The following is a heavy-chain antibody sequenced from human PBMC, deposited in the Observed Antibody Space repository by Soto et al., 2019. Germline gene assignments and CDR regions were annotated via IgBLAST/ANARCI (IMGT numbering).Heavy chain of an antibody. CDR2: IYYSGTT. D-gene: IGHD6-13*01. CDR3: ARMSESIAAAGIIAY. J-gene: IGHJ4*02. CDR1: GYSISSSNC. V-gene: IGHV4-28*01. Sequence: LETLSVSCAVSGYSISSSNCWRLIWQPPGKGLEWIGFIYYSGTTYYNPSLKSRVTMSVDTSKNQFSLKLTNMDPVDTATYYFARMSESIAAAGIIAYWGQGTPVTVSS.